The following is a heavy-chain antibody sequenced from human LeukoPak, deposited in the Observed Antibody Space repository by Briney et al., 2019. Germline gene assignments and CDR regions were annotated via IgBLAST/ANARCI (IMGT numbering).Heavy chain of an antibody. V-gene: IGHV4-39*07. Sequence: SETLSLTCTVSGGSISSSSYYWGWIRQPPGKGLEWIGSIYYSGSTYYNPSLKSRVTISVDTSKNQFSLKLSSVTAADTAVYYCARGLSIAAAGKVDYWGQGTLVTVSS. CDR3: ARGLSIAAAGKVDY. CDR1: GGSISSSSYY. D-gene: IGHD6-13*01. CDR2: IYYSGST. J-gene: IGHJ4*02.